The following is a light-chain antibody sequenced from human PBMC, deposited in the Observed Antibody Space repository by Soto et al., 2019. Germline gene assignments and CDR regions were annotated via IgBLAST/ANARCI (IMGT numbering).Light chain of an antibody. J-gene: IGKJ1*01. Sequence: EIVLTQSPATLSLSPGARAPLSCRARQSVSSYLAWYQQNPGQAPRLLIYDASNRATGIPARFSGSGSGTDFTLTISSLEPEDFAVYYCQQRSNWPPTFGQGTKVDI. V-gene: IGKV3-11*01. CDR2: DAS. CDR1: QSVSSY. CDR3: QQRSNWPPT.